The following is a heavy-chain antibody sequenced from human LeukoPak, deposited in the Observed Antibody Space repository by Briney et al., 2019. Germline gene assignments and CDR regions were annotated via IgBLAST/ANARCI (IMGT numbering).Heavy chain of an antibody. CDR3: ARDQDYFDY. J-gene: IGHJ4*02. Sequence: SETLSLTCTVSGGSISSGAYYWSWIRQPPGKGLEWIGYIYHSGSTYYNPSLKSRVTISVDRSKNQFSLKLSSVTAADTAVYYCARDQDYFDYWGQGTLVTVSS. CDR2: IYHSGST. V-gene: IGHV4-30-2*01. CDR1: GGSISSGAYY.